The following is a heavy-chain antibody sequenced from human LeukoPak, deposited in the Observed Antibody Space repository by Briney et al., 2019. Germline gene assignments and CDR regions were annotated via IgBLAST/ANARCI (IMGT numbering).Heavy chain of an antibody. CDR2: INHSGST. CDR3: ARVGGPSLRFFFDY. D-gene: IGHD3-3*01. CDR1: GYSISSGHY. V-gene: IGHV4-34*01. Sequence: PSETLSLTCAVSGYSISSGHYWSWIRQPPGKGLEWIGEINHSGSTNYNPSLKSRVTISVDTSKNQFSLKLSSVTAADTAVYYCARVGGPSLRFFFDYWGQGTLVTVSS. J-gene: IGHJ4*02.